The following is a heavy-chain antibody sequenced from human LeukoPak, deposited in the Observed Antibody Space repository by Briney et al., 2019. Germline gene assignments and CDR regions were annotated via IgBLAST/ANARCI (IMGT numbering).Heavy chain of an antibody. V-gene: IGHV3-30*02. CDR1: GFSLSNYG. J-gene: IGHJ6*03. Sequence: GGSLRLSCAASGFSLSNYGMHWVRQAPGKGLEWVAFIRYDGSNKYYADSVKGRFTISRDNSKDTLYLQMNSLRAEDTAVYYCAKDKGSYYYYYYYMDVWGKGTTVTVSS. D-gene: IGHD1-26*01. CDR2: IRYDGSNK. CDR3: AKDKGSYYYYYYYMDV.